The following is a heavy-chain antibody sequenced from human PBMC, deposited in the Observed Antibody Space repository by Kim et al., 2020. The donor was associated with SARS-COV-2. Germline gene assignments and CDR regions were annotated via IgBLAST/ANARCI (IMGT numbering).Heavy chain of an antibody. CDR3: ARDIGLLLEYSSRSNYYYYGMDV. CDR2: INTNTGNP. J-gene: IGHJ6*02. V-gene: IGHV7-4-1*02. Sequence: ASVKVSCKASGYTFTSYAMNWVRQAPGQGLEWMGWINTNTGNPTYAQGFTGRFVFSLDTSVSTAYLQISSLKAEDTAVYYCARDIGLLLEYSSRSNYYYYGMDVWGQGTTVTVSS. CDR1: GYTFTSYA. D-gene: IGHD6-13*01.